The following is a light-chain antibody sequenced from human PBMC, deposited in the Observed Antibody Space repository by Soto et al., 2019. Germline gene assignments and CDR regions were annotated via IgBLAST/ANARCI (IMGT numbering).Light chain of an antibody. V-gene: IGKV3-20*01. Sequence: EIVLTQSPGTLSLSPGERATLSCWTSQSVSKSYLAWFQQRPGQAPRLLIYSASTRATGIPDRFSGSGSGTDFTLTISRLEPEDFAVYYCQHYGSSPGYTFGQGTKLEIK. CDR3: QHYGSSPGYT. J-gene: IGKJ2*01. CDR2: SAS. CDR1: QSVSKSY.